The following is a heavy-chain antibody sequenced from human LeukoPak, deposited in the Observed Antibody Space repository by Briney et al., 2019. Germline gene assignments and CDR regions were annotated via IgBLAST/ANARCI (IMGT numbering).Heavy chain of an antibody. Sequence: PGGSLRLSCAASGFTFSSYSMNWVRQAPGKGLEWVSSITSSGSFIHYADSVKGRFTISRDNAKNSLYLQMNSLRAEDTAVYYCARAWGDSGYYFDYWGQGTLVTVSS. CDR2: ITSSGSFI. CDR1: GFTFSSYS. V-gene: IGHV3-21*01. D-gene: IGHD6-25*01. J-gene: IGHJ4*02. CDR3: ARAWGDSGYYFDY.